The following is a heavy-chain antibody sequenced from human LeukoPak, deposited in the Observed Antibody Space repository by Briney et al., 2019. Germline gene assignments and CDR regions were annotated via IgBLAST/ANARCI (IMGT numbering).Heavy chain of an antibody. CDR1: GGSISSSSYY. Sequence: PSETLSLTCTVSGGSISSSSYYWGWIRQPPGKGLEWIGSIYYSGSTYYIPSLKSRVTISVDTSKNQFSLKLSSVTAADTAVYYCARDSPFWSGYFSDYWGQGTLVTVSS. CDR3: ARDSPFWSGYFSDY. V-gene: IGHV4-39*07. J-gene: IGHJ4*02. D-gene: IGHD3-3*01. CDR2: IYYSGST.